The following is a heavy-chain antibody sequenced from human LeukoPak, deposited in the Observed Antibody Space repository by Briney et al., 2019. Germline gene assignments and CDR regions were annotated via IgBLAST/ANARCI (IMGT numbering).Heavy chain of an antibody. V-gene: IGHV4-59*08. CDR1: GGSISSYY. Sequence: PSETLSLTCTVSGGSISSYYWSWIRQPPGKGLEWIGYIYYSGSTNYNPSLKSRVTISVDTPKNQFSLKLSSVTAADTAVYYCATLRRAYDSSGYYGSTFDYWGQGTLVTVSS. D-gene: IGHD3-22*01. CDR3: ATLRRAYDSSGYYGSTFDY. J-gene: IGHJ4*02. CDR2: IYYSGST.